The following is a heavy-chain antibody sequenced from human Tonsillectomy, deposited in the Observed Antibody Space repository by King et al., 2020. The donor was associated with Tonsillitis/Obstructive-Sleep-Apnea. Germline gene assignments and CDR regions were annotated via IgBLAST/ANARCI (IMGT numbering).Heavy chain of an antibody. CDR3: AGDTGSGGVVAASDWFDP. V-gene: IGHV3-48*02. CDR2: ISSSSSTI. J-gene: IGHJ5*02. CDR1: GFTFSSYS. D-gene: IGHD2-15*01. Sequence: VQLVESGGGLVQPGGSLRLSCAASGFTFSSYSMNWVRQAPGKGLEWVSYISSSSSTIYYADSVKGRFTISRDNAKNSLYLQMNSLRDEDTAVYYCAGDTGSGGVVAASDWFDPWGQGTLVTVSS.